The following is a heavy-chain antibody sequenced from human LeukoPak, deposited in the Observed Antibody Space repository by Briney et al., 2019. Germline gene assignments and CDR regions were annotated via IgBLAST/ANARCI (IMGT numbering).Heavy chain of an antibody. CDR2: INSDGSST. CDR1: GFTFISYW. Sequence: PGGSLRLSCAASGFTFISYWMHWVRQAPGKGLVWVSRINSDGSSTSYADSVKGRFTISRDNAKNTLYLQMNSLRAEDTAVYYCARVSYYYDSSGYYQPRRLDYWGQGTLVTVSS. J-gene: IGHJ4*02. D-gene: IGHD3-22*01. V-gene: IGHV3-74*01. CDR3: ARVSYYYDSSGYYQPRRLDY.